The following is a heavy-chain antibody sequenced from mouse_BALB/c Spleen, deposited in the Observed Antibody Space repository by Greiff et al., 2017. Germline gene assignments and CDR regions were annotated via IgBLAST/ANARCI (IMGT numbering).Heavy chain of an antibody. J-gene: IGHJ3*01. D-gene: IGHD2-4*01. CDR3: ARGRGIYYDYDEFVY. CDR2: ISSGGST. CDR1: GFTFSSYA. Sequence: EVQRVESGGGLVKPGGSLKLSCAASGFTFSSYAMSWVRQTPEKRLEWVASISSGGSTYYPDSVKGRFTISRDNARNILYLQMSSLRSEDTAMYYCARGRGIYYDYDEFVYWGQGTLVTVSA. V-gene: IGHV5-6-5*01.